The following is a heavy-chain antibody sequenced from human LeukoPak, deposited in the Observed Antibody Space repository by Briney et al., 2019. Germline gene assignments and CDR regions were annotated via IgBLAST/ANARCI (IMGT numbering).Heavy chain of an antibody. CDR1: GGSISSGGYS. Sequence: PSQTLSLTCAVSGGSISSGGYSWSWIRQPPGTGLEWVGYIYHSGSTYYNPSLKSRVTISVDRSKNQFSLKLSSVTAADTAVYYCARDRGLRTNYFDYWGQGTLVTVSS. J-gene: IGHJ4*02. CDR3: ARDRGLRTNYFDY. V-gene: IGHV4-30-2*01. D-gene: IGHD3-10*01. CDR2: IYHSGST.